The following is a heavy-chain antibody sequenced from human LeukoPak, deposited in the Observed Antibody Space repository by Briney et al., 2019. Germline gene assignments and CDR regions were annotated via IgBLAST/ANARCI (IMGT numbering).Heavy chain of an antibody. V-gene: IGHV4-59*01. CDR1: GGSISSYY. D-gene: IGHD2-21*02. CDR2: IYYSGST. J-gene: IGHJ4*02. CDR3: ARTYCGGDCYSFPIDY. Sequence: PSETLSLTCTVSGGSISSYYWSWIRQPPGKGLEWIGYIYYSGSTNYNPSLKSRVTISVDTSKNQFSLKLSSVTAADTAVYYCARTYCGGDCYSFPIDYWGQGTLVTVSS.